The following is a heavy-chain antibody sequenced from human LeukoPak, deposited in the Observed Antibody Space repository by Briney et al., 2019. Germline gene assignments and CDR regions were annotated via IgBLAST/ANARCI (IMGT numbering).Heavy chain of an antibody. J-gene: IGHJ4*02. Sequence: GSVKVSCKASGYTFSDYDINWVRQATGQGLEWMGWMNPNSGNTGYAQNFQGRVTMTRDISISTAYMEVSSLRSGDTAVYYCARAFKRAPITMLRGVLSAQFYFDSWGPGTLVTVSP. V-gene: IGHV1-8*01. CDR3: ARAFKRAPITMLRGVLSAQFYFDS. CDR1: GYTFSDYD. CDR2: MNPNSGNT. D-gene: IGHD3-10*01.